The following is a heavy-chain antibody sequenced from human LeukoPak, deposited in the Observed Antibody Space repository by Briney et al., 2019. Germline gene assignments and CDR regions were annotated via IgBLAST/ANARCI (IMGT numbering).Heavy chain of an antibody. Sequence: GGSLRLSCAASGFTFSSNYMSWVRQAPGKGLEWVSVIYSGGSTYYADSVKGRFTISRDNSKNTLYLQMNSLRAEDTAVYYCARVMITFGGVIARPYYFDYWGQGTLVTVSS. D-gene: IGHD3-16*02. J-gene: IGHJ4*02. CDR1: GFTFSSNY. CDR3: ARVMITFGGVIARPYYFDY. CDR2: IYSGGST. V-gene: IGHV3-53*01.